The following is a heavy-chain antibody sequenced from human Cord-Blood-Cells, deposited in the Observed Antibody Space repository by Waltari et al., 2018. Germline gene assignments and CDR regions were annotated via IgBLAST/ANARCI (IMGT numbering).Heavy chain of an antibody. CDR2: IYYSGST. Sequence: QVQLQESGPGLVKPSETLSLTCTVSGGSISSYYWSWIRQPPGKGLEWIGYIYYSGSTNYNPSLKSQVTISVDTSKNQFSLKLSSVTAADTAVYYCARHPLYCSGGSCYSFDYWGQGTLVTVSS. D-gene: IGHD2-15*01. CDR3: ARHPLYCSGGSCYSFDY. V-gene: IGHV4-59*08. J-gene: IGHJ4*02. CDR1: GGSISSYY.